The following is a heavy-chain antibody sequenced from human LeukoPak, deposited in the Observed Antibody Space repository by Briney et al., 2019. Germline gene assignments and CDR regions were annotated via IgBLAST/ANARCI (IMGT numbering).Heavy chain of an antibody. V-gene: IGHV4-59*01. D-gene: IGHD5-12*01. Sequence: SETLSLTCTVSGRSISSYYWSWIRQPPGKGLEWIGYIYYSGSTNYNPSLKSRVTISVDTSKNQFSLKLSSVTAADTAVYYCARGPWQYYFDYWGQGTLVTVSS. J-gene: IGHJ4*02. CDR1: GRSISSYY. CDR2: IYYSGST. CDR3: ARGPWQYYFDY.